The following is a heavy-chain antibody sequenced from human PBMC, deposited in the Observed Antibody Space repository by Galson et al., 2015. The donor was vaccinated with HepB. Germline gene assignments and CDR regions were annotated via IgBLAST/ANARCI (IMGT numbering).Heavy chain of an antibody. CDR2: ISSSGSTI. Sequence: SLRLSCAASGFTFSDYYMSWIRQAPGKGLEWVSYISSSGSTIYYADSVKGRFTISRDNAKNSLYLQMNSLRAEDTAVYYCASVPCSSTSCPNAFDIWGQGTMVTVSS. V-gene: IGHV3-11*01. CDR1: GFTFSDYY. J-gene: IGHJ3*02. CDR3: ASVPCSSTSCPNAFDI. D-gene: IGHD2-2*01.